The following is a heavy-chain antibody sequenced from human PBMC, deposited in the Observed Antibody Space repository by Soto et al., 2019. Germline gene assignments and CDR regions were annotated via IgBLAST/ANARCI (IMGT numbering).Heavy chain of an antibody. CDR3: TKDGGAFDS. CDR1: GVTLSNNA. J-gene: IGHJ4*02. V-gene: IGHV3-23*01. CDR2: ISGRGGST. D-gene: IGHD3-16*01. Sequence: EVRLLESGGGLVQPGGSLRLSCAASGVTLSNNAMSWVRQAPGKGLEWVSVISGRGGSTYYADSVKGRFTISRDNSSNTLYLQMNYLRAEDTALYYCTKDGGAFDSWGQGTLVTVSS.